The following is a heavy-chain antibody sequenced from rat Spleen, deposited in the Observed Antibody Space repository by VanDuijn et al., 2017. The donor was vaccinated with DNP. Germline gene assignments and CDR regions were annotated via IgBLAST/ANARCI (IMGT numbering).Heavy chain of an antibody. CDR2: GSYDGRST. CDR1: GFTFSDYY. J-gene: IGHJ2*01. D-gene: IGHD1-4*01. Sequence: EVQLVESGGGLVQPGRSLKLSCAASGFTFSDYYMAWVRQAPTKGLEWVAYGSYDGRSTYNGDSVKGRFTISRNNAKSTLYLQMNSLRSEDMATYYCTRHVLPLRVWDYWGQGVMVTVSS. V-gene: IGHV5-22*01. CDR3: TRHVLPLRVWDY.